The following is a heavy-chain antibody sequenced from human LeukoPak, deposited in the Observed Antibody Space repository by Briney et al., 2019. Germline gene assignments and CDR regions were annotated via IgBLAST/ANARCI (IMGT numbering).Heavy chain of an antibody. CDR2: IYYSGST. J-gene: IGHJ3*02. V-gene: IGHV4-39*01. D-gene: IGHD6-19*01. CDR3: ASQFIAVAGDAFDI. CDR1: GGSISSSSYY. Sequence: PSETLSLTCTVSGGSISSSSYYWGWIRQPPGKGLEWIGSIYYSGSTYYNPSLKSRVTISVDTSKNQFSLKLSSVTAADTAVYYCASQFIAVAGDAFDIWGQGTMVTVSS.